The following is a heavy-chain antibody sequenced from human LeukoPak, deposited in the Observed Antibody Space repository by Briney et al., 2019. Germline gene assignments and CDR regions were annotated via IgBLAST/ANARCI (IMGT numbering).Heavy chain of an antibody. D-gene: IGHD3-3*01. Sequence: SETLSLTCTVSGGSISSGGYYWSWIRQHPGKGLEWIGYIYYSGSTYYNPSLKSRVTISVDTSKNQFSLKLSSVTAADTAVCYCASSTTKLRFLEWLFYFDYWGQGTLVTVSS. CDR1: GGSISSGGYY. CDR2: IYYSGST. V-gene: IGHV4-31*03. J-gene: IGHJ4*02. CDR3: ASSTTKLRFLEWLFYFDY.